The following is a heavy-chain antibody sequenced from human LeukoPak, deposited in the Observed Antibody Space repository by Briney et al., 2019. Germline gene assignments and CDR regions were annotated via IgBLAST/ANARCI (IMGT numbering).Heavy chain of an antibody. D-gene: IGHD6-13*01. V-gene: IGHV4-4*07. J-gene: IGHJ3*02. CDR3: AREYSPWVTKGAAAGAFDI. CDR2: IYTSGST. CDR1: GGSISSYY. Sequence: SETLSLTCTVSGGSISSYYWSWIRQPAGKGLEWIGRIYTSGSTNYNPSLKSRVTMSVDTSKNQFSLKLSSVTAADTAVYYCAREYSPWVTKGAAAGAFDIWGQGTMVTVSS.